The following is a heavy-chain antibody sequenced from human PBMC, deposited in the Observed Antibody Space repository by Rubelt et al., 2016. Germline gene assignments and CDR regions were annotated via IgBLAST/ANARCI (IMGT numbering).Heavy chain of an antibody. Sequence: QVQLVESGGGVVQPGRSLRLSCAASGFTFSSYAMHWVRQAPGKGLEWVAVIYSGGSTYYADSVKGRFTISRHNSKNTLYLQMNSLRAEDTAVYYCARGLRYGSGTYYWGQGTLVTVSS. CDR3: ARGLRYGSGTYY. D-gene: IGHD3-10*01. V-gene: IGHV3-NL1*01. CDR2: IYSGGST. CDR1: GFTFSSYA. J-gene: IGHJ4*02.